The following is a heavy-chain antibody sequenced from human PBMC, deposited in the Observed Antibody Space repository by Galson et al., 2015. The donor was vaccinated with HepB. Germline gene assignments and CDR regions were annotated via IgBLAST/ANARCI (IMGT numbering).Heavy chain of an antibody. Sequence: TLSLTCAVSGDSISSDSWWSWVRQPPGEGLEWIGEIYHSGGTNYRPSLKSRVTISVDKSKNLFSLKLTFVTAAGTAVYYCARAKEGRGYFDYWGQGTLVTVSS. CDR1: GDSISSDSW. V-gene: IGHV4-4*02. D-gene: IGHD3-10*01. CDR2: IYHSGGT. CDR3: ARAKEGRGYFDY. J-gene: IGHJ4*02.